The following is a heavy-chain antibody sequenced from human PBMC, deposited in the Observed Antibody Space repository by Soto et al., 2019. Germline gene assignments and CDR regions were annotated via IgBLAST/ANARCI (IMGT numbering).Heavy chain of an antibody. Sequence: GASVKVSCKASGGTFSSYTISWVRQAPGQGHEWMGRIIPILGIANYAQKFQGRVTITADKSTSTAYMELSSLRSEDTAVYYCARDRDPYCTNGVCYTLDYWGQRTLVTVSS. CDR3: ARDRDPYCTNGVCYTLDY. J-gene: IGHJ4*02. D-gene: IGHD2-8*01. V-gene: IGHV1-69*04. CDR1: GGTFSSYT. CDR2: IIPILGIA.